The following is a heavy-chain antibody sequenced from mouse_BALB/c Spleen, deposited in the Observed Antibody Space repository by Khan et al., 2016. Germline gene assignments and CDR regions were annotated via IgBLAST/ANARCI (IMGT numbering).Heavy chain of an antibody. D-gene: IGHD2-1*01. V-gene: IGHV3-2*02. CDR1: GYSITSDYA. CDR2: ISYSGST. Sequence: EVQLQESGPGLVKPSQSLSLTCTVTGYSITSDYAWNWVRQFPGNKLEWMGYISYSGSTSYNPSLKSRISITRDTSKNQFFLQLNSVTTEDTATYYCARWDYGNYVDDWGQGTTHTVSS. J-gene: IGHJ2*01. CDR3: ARWDYGNYVDD.